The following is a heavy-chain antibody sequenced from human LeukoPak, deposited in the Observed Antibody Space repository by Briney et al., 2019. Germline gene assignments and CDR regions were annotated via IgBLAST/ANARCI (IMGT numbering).Heavy chain of an antibody. D-gene: IGHD5-18*01. Sequence: GGSLRLSCAASGFTFSSYAMHWVRQAPGKGLEWVAVISYDGSNKYYADSVKGRFTISRDNSKNTLYLQMNSLRAEDTAVYYCARGGYSYGPDAFDIWGQGTMVTVSS. CDR2: ISYDGSNK. CDR1: GFTFSSYA. CDR3: ARGGYSYGPDAFDI. J-gene: IGHJ3*02. V-gene: IGHV3-30-3*01.